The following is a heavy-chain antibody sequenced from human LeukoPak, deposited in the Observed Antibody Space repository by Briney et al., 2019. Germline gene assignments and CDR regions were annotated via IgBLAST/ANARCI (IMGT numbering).Heavy chain of an antibody. Sequence: ASVNVSFQASVYTFTSYDIKWVGQASCQGLAGMGWTNLNSGITGSAQKFQGRATMPRTTSISTAYMELSSLRSEDPAVYYCARSNYYYGMDVWGQGTTVTVSS. CDR1: VYTFTSYD. J-gene: IGHJ6*02. CDR2: TNLNSGIT. CDR3: ARSNYYYGMDV. V-gene: IGHV1-8*01.